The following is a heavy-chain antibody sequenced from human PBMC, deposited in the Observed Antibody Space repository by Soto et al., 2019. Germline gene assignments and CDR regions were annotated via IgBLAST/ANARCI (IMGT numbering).Heavy chain of an antibody. CDR1: GFSLSTSGVG. V-gene: IGHV2-5*02. Sequence: SGPTLVNPTQTLTLTCTFSGFSLSTSGVGVGWIRQPPGKALEWLALIYWDDDKRYSPSLKSRLTITKDTSKNQVVLTMTNMDPVDTATYYCAHSQVYGAVDILTGYFPPHYAFDIWGQGTMVTVSS. J-gene: IGHJ3*02. D-gene: IGHD3-9*01. CDR3: AHSQVYGAVDILTGYFPPHYAFDI. CDR2: IYWDDDK.